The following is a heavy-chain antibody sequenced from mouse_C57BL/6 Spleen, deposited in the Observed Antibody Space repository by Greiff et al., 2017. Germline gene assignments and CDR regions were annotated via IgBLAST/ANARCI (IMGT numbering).Heavy chain of an antibody. V-gene: IGHV1-74*01. CDR1: GYTFTSYW. J-gene: IGHJ1*03. Sequence: QVQLKQPGAELVKPGASVKVSCKASGYTFTSYWMHWVKQRPGQGLEWIGRIHPSDSDTNYNQKFKGKATLTVDKSSSTAYMQLSSLTSEDSAVYYCAITTTVVASYWYFDVWGTGTTVTVSS. D-gene: IGHD1-1*01. CDR2: IHPSDSDT. CDR3: AITTTVVASYWYFDV.